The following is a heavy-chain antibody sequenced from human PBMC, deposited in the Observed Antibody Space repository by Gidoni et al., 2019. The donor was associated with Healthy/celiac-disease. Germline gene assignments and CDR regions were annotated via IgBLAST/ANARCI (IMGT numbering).Heavy chain of an antibody. J-gene: IGHJ1*01. CDR3: AGLTMVRGVGERRWLNGDAEYFQH. CDR1: GGTFSSYA. CDR2: IIPSFGTA. D-gene: IGHD3-10*01. Sequence: QVQLVQSGAEVKKPGSSVKVSCKASGGTFSSYAISWVRQAPGQGLVWMGGIIPSFGTANYAQKFQGRVTITADESTSTAYMELSSLRSEDTAVYYCAGLTMVRGVGERRWLNGDAEYFQHWGQGTLVSVSS. V-gene: IGHV1-69*01.